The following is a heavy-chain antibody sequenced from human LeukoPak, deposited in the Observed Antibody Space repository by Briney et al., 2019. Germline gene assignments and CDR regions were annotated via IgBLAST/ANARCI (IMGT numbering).Heavy chain of an antibody. V-gene: IGHV1-69*01. CDR3: ARRMDGYNLAFDY. Sequence: SVNVSCKASGGTFSSYAISWVRQAPGQGLEWMGGIIPIFGTANYAQKFQGRVTITADESTSTAYMELSSLRSEDTAVYYCARRMDGYNLAFDYWGQGTLVTVSS. CDR2: IIPIFGTA. J-gene: IGHJ4*02. D-gene: IGHD5-24*01. CDR1: GGTFSSYA.